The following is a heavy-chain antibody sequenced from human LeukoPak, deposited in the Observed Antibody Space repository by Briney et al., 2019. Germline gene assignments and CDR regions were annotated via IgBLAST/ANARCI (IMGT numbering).Heavy chain of an antibody. J-gene: IGHJ3*02. CDR2: ISYIGST. Sequence: PSDTLSLTCAVSDDSFSSHYWTWIRQPPGKGLEWIGYISYIGSTNYNPSLKSRVTISIDTSKNEFSLKLTSVTAADTAVYYCARDLVTVTKGFDIWGQGTIVTVSS. D-gene: IGHD4-17*01. V-gene: IGHV4-59*11. CDR1: DDSFSSHY. CDR3: ARDLVTVTKGFDI.